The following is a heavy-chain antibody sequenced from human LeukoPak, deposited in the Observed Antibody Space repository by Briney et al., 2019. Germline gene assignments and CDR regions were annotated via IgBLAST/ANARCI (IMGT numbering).Heavy chain of an antibody. D-gene: IGHD3-22*01. CDR3: AREGSAYYDSSGSHKGSDY. Sequence: SVNVSCKASLGTLSSYTISWVRQAPRQGLEWMGRVIPILGIANYAQKFQGRVTTTADKSTSTAYMELSSLRSEDTAVYYCAREGSAYYDSSGSHKGSDYWGQGTLVTVSS. CDR2: VIPILGIA. CDR1: LGTLSSYT. J-gene: IGHJ4*02. V-gene: IGHV1-69*04.